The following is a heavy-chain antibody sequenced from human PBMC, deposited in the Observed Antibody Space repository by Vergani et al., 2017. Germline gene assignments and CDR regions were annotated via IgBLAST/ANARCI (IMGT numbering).Heavy chain of an antibody. CDR3: ARAVDRDYDFWSGYMAFDI. CDR1: GGSISSSSYY. J-gene: IGHJ3*02. CDR2: IYYSGST. D-gene: IGHD3-3*01. V-gene: IGHV4-39*07. Sequence: QLQLPESGPGLVKPSETLSLTCTVSGGSISSSSYYWGWIRQPPGKGLEWIGSIYYSGSTYYNPSLKSRVTISVDTSKNQFSLKLSSVTAADTAVYYCARAVDRDYDFWSGYMAFDIWGQGTMVTVSS.